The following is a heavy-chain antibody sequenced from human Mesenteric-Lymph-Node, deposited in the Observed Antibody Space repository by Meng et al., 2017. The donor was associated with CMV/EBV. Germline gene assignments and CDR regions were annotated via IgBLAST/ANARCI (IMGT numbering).Heavy chain of an antibody. CDR3: ARRWGSGGFDY. Sequence: SETLSLTCTVSGGSISSSSYYWGWIRQPPGKGREWIGSIYYSGSTYYNPSLKSRVTISVDTSKNQFSLKLSSVTAADTAVYYCARRWGSGGFDYWGQGTLVTVSS. CDR1: GGSISSSSYY. CDR2: IYYSGST. D-gene: IGHD3-16*01. J-gene: IGHJ4*02. V-gene: IGHV4-39*01.